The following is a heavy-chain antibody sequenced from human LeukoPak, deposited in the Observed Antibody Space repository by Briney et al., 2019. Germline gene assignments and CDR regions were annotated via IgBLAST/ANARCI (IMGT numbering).Heavy chain of an antibody. J-gene: IGHJ4*02. CDR3: ARGPVSSSGFFGY. V-gene: IGHV3-11*01. CDR1: GFTFSDYH. CDR2: ISSSGGTI. Sequence: GSLRLSCAASGFTFSDYHMSWIRPVPGKGLEWVSYISSSGGTISYADSVKGRFTISRDNAKNSLYLQMNSLRAEDTAVYYCARGPVSSSGFFGYWGQGTLVTVSS. D-gene: IGHD6-19*01.